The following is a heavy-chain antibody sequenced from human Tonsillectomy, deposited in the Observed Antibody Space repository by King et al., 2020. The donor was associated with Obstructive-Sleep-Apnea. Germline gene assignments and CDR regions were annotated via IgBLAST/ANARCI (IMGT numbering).Heavy chain of an antibody. CDR1: GFTFSSYG. Sequence: VQLVESGGGVVQPGRSLRLSCAASGFTFSSYGMHWVRQAPGKGLEWVAVISYDGSNKYYADSVKGRFTISGDNCKNTLYLQMNSLRAEDTAVYYCARDRSGLLLWESTGYFDYWGQGTLVTVSS. CDR2: ISYDGSNK. CDR3: ARDRSGLLLWESTGYFDY. D-gene: IGHD3-10*01. V-gene: IGHV3-30*19. J-gene: IGHJ4*02.